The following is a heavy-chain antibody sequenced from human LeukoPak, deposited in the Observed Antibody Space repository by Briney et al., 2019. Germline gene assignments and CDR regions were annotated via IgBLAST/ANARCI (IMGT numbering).Heavy chain of an antibody. CDR2: ISGSGGST. CDR3: AKIVGYCSGGSCLKNFDY. CDR1: GFTFSSYA. Sequence: PGGSLRLSCAASGFTFSSYAMSWVRQAPGKGLEWVSAISGSGGSTYYADSVKGRFTISRDNSKNTLYLQMNSLRAEDTAVYYCAKIVGYCSGGSCLKNFDYWGQGTLVTVSS. V-gene: IGHV3-23*01. D-gene: IGHD2-15*01. J-gene: IGHJ4*02.